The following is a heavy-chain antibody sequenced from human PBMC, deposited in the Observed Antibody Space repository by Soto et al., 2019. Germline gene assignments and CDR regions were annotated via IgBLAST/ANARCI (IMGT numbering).Heavy chain of an antibody. V-gene: IGHV4-4*02. D-gene: IGHD5-12*01. CDR2: IYHSGST. J-gene: IGHJ4*02. CDR1: RASISSSNW. CDR3: ASGGYDLFGRYYFDY. Sequence: SETLSLTCAVSRASISSSNWWSWVRQPPGKGLERIGEIYHSGSTNYNPSLKSRVTISVDKSKNQFSLKLSSVTAADTAVYYCASGGYDLFGRYYFDYWGQGTLVTVSS.